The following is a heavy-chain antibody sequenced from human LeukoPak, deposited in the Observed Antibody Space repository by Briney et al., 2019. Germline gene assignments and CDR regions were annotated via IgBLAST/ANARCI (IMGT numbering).Heavy chain of an antibody. J-gene: IGHJ4*02. Sequence: SVKVSCKASAGTFSSYAISWVRQAPGQGLEWMGGIIPIFCTANYAQKFEGRVTITADKSTSTAYMELSSLRSEETAVYYCARGTVMGVAAMGYFDYWGQGTLVTVSS. CDR3: ARGTVMGVAAMGYFDY. D-gene: IGHD2-15*01. CDR2: IIPIFCTA. V-gene: IGHV1-69*06. CDR1: AGTFSSYA.